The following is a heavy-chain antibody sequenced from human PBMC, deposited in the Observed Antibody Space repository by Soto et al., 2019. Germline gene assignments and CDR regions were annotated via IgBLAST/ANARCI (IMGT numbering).Heavy chain of an antibody. CDR3: ARGTVHFDY. CDR1: GFTFSTYG. J-gene: IGHJ4*02. Sequence: QVQLVESGGGVVQPGRSLRLSCAASGFTFSTYGMHWVRQAPGKGLEWVAVVWYAGSNKYYADSVKGRFTISRDNSKNTLYLQMNSLRAEDTAVYYCARGTVHFDYWGQGTLVTVSS. D-gene: IGHD4-17*01. V-gene: IGHV3-33*01. CDR2: VWYAGSNK.